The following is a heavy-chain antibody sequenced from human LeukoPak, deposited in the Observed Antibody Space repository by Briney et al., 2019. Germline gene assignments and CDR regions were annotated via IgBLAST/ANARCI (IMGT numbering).Heavy chain of an antibody. V-gene: IGHV3-64*04. D-gene: IGHD3-10*01. Sequence: SGGSLRLSCSASGFTFITYAMHWVRQAPGKGLEYVSAISSNGGSTYYADSVKGRFTISRDNSKNTLYLQMNSLRAEDTAVYYCAKRGPIYSASPGNYFDYWGQGTLVTVSS. CDR3: AKRGPIYSASPGNYFDY. J-gene: IGHJ4*02. CDR1: GFTFITYA. CDR2: ISSNGGST.